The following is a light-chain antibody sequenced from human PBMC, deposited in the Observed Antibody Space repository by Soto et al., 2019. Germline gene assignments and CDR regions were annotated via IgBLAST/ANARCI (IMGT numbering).Light chain of an antibody. CDR2: DAS. V-gene: IGKV1-33*01. CDR3: QQYDDLPLT. Sequence: DIQMTQSPSSLSASVGDRVTITCQASQDIDNSLNWYQQKPGKAPQLLIYDASNLETGVPSRFSGSGSGTDFTFTISSPQPEDIATYYCQQYDDLPLTFGPGTKVDIK. CDR1: QDIDNS. J-gene: IGKJ3*01.